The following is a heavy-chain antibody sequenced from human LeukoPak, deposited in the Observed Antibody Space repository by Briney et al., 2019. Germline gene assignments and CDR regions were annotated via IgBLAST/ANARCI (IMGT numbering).Heavy chain of an antibody. V-gene: IGHV4-39*07. CDR2: INHSGST. J-gene: IGHJ5*02. CDR3: ARGRLDYYGSGSYKRTNWFDP. Sequence: SETLSLTCTVSGGSISSGNYYWTWIRQPPGKGLEWIGEINHSGSTNYNPSLKSRVTISVDTSKNQFSLKLSSVTAADTAVYYCARGRLDYYGSGSYKRTNWFDPWGQGTLVTVSS. CDR1: GGSISSGNYY. D-gene: IGHD3-10*01.